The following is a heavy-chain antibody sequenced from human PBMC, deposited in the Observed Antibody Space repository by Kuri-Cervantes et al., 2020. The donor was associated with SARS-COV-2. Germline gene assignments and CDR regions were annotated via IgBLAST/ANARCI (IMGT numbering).Heavy chain of an antibody. J-gene: IGHJ4*02. Sequence: SQTLSLTCAVYGGSFSGYYWSWIRQPPGKGLEWIGYIYYSGSTNYNPSLKSRVTISVDTSKNQFSLKLSSVTAADTAVYYCARGRDYGSGSHISYDYWGQGTRVTVSS. V-gene: IGHV4-59*12. D-gene: IGHD3-10*01. CDR2: IYYSGST. CDR1: GGSFSGYY. CDR3: ARGRDYGSGSHISYDY.